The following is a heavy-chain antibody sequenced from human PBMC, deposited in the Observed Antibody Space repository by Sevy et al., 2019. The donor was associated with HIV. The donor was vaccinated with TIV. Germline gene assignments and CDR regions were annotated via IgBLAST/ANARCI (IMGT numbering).Heavy chain of an antibody. D-gene: IGHD3-22*01. Sequence: ASVKVSCKASGYTFTGYYMHWVRQAPGQGLEWMGWINPNSGGTNYAQKFQGRVTMSSDTSISTAYMELSRLRSEDTAGYYGASLYYYDSSGYDHDPYYFDYWGQGTLVTVSS. CDR2: INPNSGGT. CDR3: ASLYYYDSSGYDHDPYYFDY. J-gene: IGHJ4*02. CDR1: GYTFTGYY. V-gene: IGHV1-2*02.